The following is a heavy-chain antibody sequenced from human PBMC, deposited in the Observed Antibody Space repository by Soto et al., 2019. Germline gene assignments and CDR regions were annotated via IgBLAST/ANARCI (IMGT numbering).Heavy chain of an antibody. J-gene: IGHJ4*02. CDR2: MNPNSGNT. CDR1: GYTFTSYD. Sequence: ASVKVSCKASGYTFTSYDINWVRQATGQGPEWMGWMNPNSGNTGYAQKFQGRVTMTRNTSISTAYMELSSLRSEDTAVYYCANDYDFWSGSLKVWGQGTLVTVS. CDR3: ANDYDFWSGSLKV. D-gene: IGHD3-3*01. V-gene: IGHV1-8*01.